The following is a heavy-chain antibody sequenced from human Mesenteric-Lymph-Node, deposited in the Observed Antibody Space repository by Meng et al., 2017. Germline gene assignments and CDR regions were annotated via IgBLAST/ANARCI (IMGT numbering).Heavy chain of an antibody. V-gene: IGHV3-7*01. D-gene: IGHD1-26*01. CDR2: INQDGSDQ. J-gene: IGHJ6*02. CDR3: ARASGTYDYYYYGMDV. Sequence: GESLKISCSASGFIFTNYWMSWVRQAPGKGLEWVANINQDGSDQRYVDSVKGRFTISRDNSKNTLYLQMNSLRAEDTAVYYCARASGTYDYYYYGMDVWGQGTTVTVSS. CDR1: GFIFTNYW.